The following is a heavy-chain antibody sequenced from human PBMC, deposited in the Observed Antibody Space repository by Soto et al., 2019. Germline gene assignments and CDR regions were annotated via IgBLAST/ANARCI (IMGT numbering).Heavy chain of an antibody. J-gene: IGHJ6*03. CDR1: GVTFSSYA. Sequence: PGWSLGLPCAASGVTFSSYAMSWVRQAPGKGLEWVSAISGSGGSTYYADSVKGRFTISRDNSKSTLYLQMNSLRAEDTAVYYCAKGAPFRGYHYYYYMDVWGKGTTVTVSS. CDR2: ISGSGGST. D-gene: IGHD1-26*01. CDR3: AKGAPFRGYHYYYYMDV. V-gene: IGHV3-23*01.